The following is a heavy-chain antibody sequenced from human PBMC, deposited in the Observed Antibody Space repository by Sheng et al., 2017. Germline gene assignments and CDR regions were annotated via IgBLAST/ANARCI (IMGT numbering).Heavy chain of an antibody. D-gene: IGHD3-10*01. CDR3: AGRGTYKTGSYGMDV. CDR2: IYYSGST. V-gene: IGHV4-39*07. CDR1: GGSISSSSYY. Sequence: QLQLQESGPGLVKPSETLSLTCTVSGGSISSSSYYWGWIRQPPGKGLEWIGSIYYSGSTYYNPSLKSRVTISVDTSKNQFSLKLSSVTAADTAVYYCAGRGTYKTGSYGMDVWGQGTTVTVSS. J-gene: IGHJ6*02.